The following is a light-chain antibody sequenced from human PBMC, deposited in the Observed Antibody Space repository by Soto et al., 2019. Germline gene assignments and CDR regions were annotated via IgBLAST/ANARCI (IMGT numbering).Light chain of an antibody. CDR2: EVS. Sequence: QSALTQPASVSGSPGQSITISCTGTSSDVGGYNYVSWYQQHPGKAPKLMIYEVSNRPSGVSNRFSGSKSGHTASLTISGLHADDEADYYYSSYTSSSTLPVFGTGTKLTVL. V-gene: IGLV2-14*01. CDR1: SSDVGGYNY. CDR3: SSYTSSSTLPV. J-gene: IGLJ1*01.